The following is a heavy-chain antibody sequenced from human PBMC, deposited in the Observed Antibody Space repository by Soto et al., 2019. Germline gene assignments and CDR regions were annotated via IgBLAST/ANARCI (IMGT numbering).Heavy chain of an antibody. V-gene: IGHV1-8*01. CDR2: MNPNSGNT. CDR3: ARVAPYDFWSGYYRGGYYYYMDV. CDR1: GYTFTSYD. J-gene: IGHJ6*03. D-gene: IGHD3-3*01. Sequence: QVQLVQSGAEVKKPGASVKVSCKASGYTFTSYDINWVRQATGQGLEWMGWMNPNSGNTGYAQKFQGRVTMTRNTSLSTAYMELSSLRSEDTAVYYCARVAPYDFWSGYYRGGYYYYMDVWGKGTTVTVSS.